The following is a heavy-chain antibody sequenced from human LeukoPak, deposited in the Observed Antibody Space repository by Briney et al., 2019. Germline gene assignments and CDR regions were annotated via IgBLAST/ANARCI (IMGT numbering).Heavy chain of an antibody. V-gene: IGHV5-51*01. CDR1: GYTFTNYW. J-gene: IGHJ2*01. Sequence: GESLKISCKGSGYTFTNYWIGWVRQMPGKGLEWVGIIYPGDSDTRYSPSFQGQVTMSADKSSSTAYLQWSSLKASDTGIYYCARRGGYWYFDVWGRGTLVTVSS. CDR3: ARRGGYWYFDV. D-gene: IGHD3-16*01. CDR2: IYPGDSDT.